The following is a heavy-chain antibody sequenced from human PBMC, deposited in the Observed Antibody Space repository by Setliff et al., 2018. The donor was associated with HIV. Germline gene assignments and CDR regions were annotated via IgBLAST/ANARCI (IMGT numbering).Heavy chain of an antibody. CDR2: INPSGGST. Sequence: ASVKVSCKASGYNFKNYAIAWVRQAPGQGLEWMGIINPSGGSTSYAQKFQGRVTMTRDTSTSTVYMELSSLRSEDTAVYYCARGVLGYYDSSGYFDYWGQGTLVTVS. V-gene: IGHV1-46*02. CDR3: ARGVLGYYDSSGYFDY. J-gene: IGHJ4*02. CDR1: GYNFKNYA. D-gene: IGHD3-22*01.